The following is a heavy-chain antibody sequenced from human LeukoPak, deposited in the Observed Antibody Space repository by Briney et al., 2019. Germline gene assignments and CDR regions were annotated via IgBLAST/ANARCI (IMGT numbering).Heavy chain of an antibody. J-gene: IGHJ3*02. V-gene: IGHV4-39*07. Sequence: PSETLSLTCTVSGGSISSSSYYWGWIRQPPGKGLEWIGSIYYSGSIYYNPSLKSRVTISVDTSKNQFSLKLSSVTAADTAVYYCARSYYDSRGPDAFDIWGQGTMVTVSS. CDR1: GGSISSSSYY. CDR2: IYYSGSI. CDR3: ARSYYDSRGPDAFDI. D-gene: IGHD3-22*01.